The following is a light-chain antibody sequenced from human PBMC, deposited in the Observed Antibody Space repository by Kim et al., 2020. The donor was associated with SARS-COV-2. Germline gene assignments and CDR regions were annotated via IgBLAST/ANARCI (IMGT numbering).Light chain of an antibody. V-gene: IGKV1-5*03. CDR2: KAS. CDR1: QNISSF. Sequence: ASVGDRVTITCRASQNISSFLAWYQQRPGTAPKLLIYKASILESWVTSTFSGRGSGTEFTLTISCLQPDDYATYFCQQYSSSPWTFGQGTKVDIK. CDR3: QQYSSSPWT. J-gene: IGKJ1*01.